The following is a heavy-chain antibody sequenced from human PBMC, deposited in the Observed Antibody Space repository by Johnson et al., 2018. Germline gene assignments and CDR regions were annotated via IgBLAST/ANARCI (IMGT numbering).Heavy chain of an antibody. J-gene: IGHJ1*01. Sequence: QVQLVQSGGGVVQPGRSLRLSCAASGFTFSSYGMHWVRQAPGKGLEWVAVISYDGSNKYYADSVKGRFTISRDNSKNTLYLQMNSLRAEETAVYDGAKDRLVGYSSSGYPDFQHWGQGTLVTVSS. CDR2: ISYDGSNK. CDR3: AKDRLVGYSSSGYPDFQH. V-gene: IGHV3-30*18. CDR1: GFTFSSYG. D-gene: IGHD6-13*01.